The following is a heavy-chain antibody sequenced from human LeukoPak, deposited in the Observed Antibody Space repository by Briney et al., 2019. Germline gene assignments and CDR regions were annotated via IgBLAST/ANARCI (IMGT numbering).Heavy chain of an antibody. V-gene: IGHV4-59*01. CDR1: GGSISSYY. CDR3: ARHLPSPWFDP. CDR2: IYYSGST. Sequence: PSETLSLTCTVSGGSISSYYWSWFRRPPGKGLEWIGYIYYSGSTNYNPSLKSRVTISVDTSKNQFSLKLSSVTAADTAVYYCARHLPSPWFDPWGQGTLVTVSS. J-gene: IGHJ5*02.